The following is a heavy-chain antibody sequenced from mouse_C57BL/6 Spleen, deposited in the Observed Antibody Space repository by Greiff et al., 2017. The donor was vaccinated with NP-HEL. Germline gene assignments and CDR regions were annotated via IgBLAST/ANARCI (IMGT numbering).Heavy chain of an antibody. CDR2: ISSGGSYT. V-gene: IGHV5-6*01. CDR3: ARQGRGPTMVTNSFDV. CDR1: GFTFSSYG. J-gene: IGHJ1*03. D-gene: IGHD2-9*01. Sequence: EVKLVESGGDLVKPGGSLKLSCAASGFTFSSYGMSWVRQTPDKRLEWVATISSGGSYTYYPDSVKGRFTISRDNAKNTLYLQMSSLKSEDTAMYYCARQGRGPTMVTNSFDVWGTGTTVTVSS.